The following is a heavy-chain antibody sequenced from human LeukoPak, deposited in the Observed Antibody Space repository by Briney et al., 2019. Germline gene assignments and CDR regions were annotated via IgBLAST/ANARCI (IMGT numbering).Heavy chain of an antibody. J-gene: IGHJ4*02. D-gene: IGHD3-10*01. CDR1: GFTFSSYW. V-gene: IGHV3-74*01. CDR2: FLSDGSRT. Sequence: GGSLRLSCAASGFTFSSYWMHWVRHGPGKGLVWVSRFLSDGSRTTYADSVKGRFTISGDNAKNTLYLQMNSLRAEDTAVYYCARVGDYGSGFDFWGQGTLVTVSS. CDR3: ARVGDYGSGFDF.